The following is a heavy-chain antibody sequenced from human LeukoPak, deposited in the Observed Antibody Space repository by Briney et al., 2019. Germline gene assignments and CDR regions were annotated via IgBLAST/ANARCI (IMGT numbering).Heavy chain of an antibody. J-gene: IGHJ4*02. CDR2: ISGSGDNT. CDR3: AKSHGSGFDY. D-gene: IGHD3-10*01. CDR1: GFTFSSYV. Sequence: PGGSLRLSCAASGFTFSSYVMSWVRQAPGKGLEWVSGISGSGDNTYYADSVKGRLTISRDNSKNTLYMQMNSLRAEDTAVYYCAKSHGSGFDYWGQGTLVTVSS. V-gene: IGHV3-23*01.